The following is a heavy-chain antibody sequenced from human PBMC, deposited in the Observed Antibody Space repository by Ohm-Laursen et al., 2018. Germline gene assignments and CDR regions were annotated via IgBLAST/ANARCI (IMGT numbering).Heavy chain of an antibody. Sequence: SLRLSCAASGFTFSSYSMNWVRQAPGKGLEWVSAISGSGGSTYYADSVKGRFTISRDNSKNTLYLQMNSLRAEDTAVYYCAKHSSGYYYFDYWGQGTLVTVSS. CDR1: GFTFSSYS. J-gene: IGHJ4*02. CDR3: AKHSSGYYYFDY. D-gene: IGHD3-22*01. V-gene: IGHV3-23*01. CDR2: ISGSGGST.